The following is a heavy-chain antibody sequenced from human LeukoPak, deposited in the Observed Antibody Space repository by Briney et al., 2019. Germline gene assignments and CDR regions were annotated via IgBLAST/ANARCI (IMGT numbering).Heavy chain of an antibody. CDR1: GYTFTNYY. Sequence: VSVKVSCKASGYTFTNYYMHWVRQAPGQGLEWMGIINPSGGSTSYAQKFQGRVTMTRDMSTSTVYMELSSLRSEDTAVYYCARSMATIFFDYWGQGTLVTVSS. J-gene: IGHJ4*02. D-gene: IGHD5-24*01. CDR2: INPSGGST. CDR3: ARSMATIFFDY. V-gene: IGHV1-46*01.